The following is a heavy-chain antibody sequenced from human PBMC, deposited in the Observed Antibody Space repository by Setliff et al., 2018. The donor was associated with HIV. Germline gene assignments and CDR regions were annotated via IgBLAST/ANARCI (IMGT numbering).Heavy chain of an antibody. CDR1: GGSFSTYY. J-gene: IGHJ3*01. Sequence: PSQTLSLTCTVSGGSFSTYYWSWIRQPAGEGLEYIGRVHSTGTTIYNPSLKSRVTMSVDTSKNQHSLKLRSVTAADTAVYYCARARITMTGGRLEPYAFDRWGQGTKVTVSS. CDR3: ARARITMTGGRLEPYAFDR. V-gene: IGHV4-4*07. CDR2: VHSTGTT. D-gene: IGHD3-22*01.